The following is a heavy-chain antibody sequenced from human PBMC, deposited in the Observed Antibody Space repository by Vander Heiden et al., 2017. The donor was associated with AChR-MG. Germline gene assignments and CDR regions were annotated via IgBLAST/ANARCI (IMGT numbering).Heavy chain of an antibody. D-gene: IGHD6-25*01. CDR2: IWYDGSDK. J-gene: IGHJ4*02. CDR3: AASISAAVSLLDY. V-gene: IGHV3-33*01. Sequence: QVHVVESGGGVVQPGRSLRLSCVPSGFSFSNYAMHWVRQAPGKGLEWVSVIWYDGSDKYYADSVKGRFTISRDNSRSTLYLQMDSLRVEDTAVYYCAASISAAVSLLDYWGQGALVTVSS. CDR1: GFSFSNYA.